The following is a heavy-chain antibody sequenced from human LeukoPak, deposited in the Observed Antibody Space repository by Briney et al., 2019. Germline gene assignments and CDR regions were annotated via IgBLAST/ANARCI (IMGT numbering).Heavy chain of an antibody. CDR1: GGSISSYY. CDR2: IYYSGST. CDR3: ARNYYGSGIFDY. V-gene: IGHV4-59*01. J-gene: IGHJ4*02. D-gene: IGHD3-10*01. Sequence: PSETLSLTCTVSGGSISSYYWSWTRQPPGKGLEWIGYIYYSGSTNYNPSLKSRVTISVDTSKNQFSLKLSSVTAADTAVYYCARNYYGSGIFDYWGQGTLVPVSS.